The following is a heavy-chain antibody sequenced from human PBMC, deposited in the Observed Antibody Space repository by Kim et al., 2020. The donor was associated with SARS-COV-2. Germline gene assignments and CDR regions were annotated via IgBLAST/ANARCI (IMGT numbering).Heavy chain of an antibody. Sequence: GGSLRLSCAASGFTFDDSGMRWVRQAPGKGLEWVSGINWNVGSTGSADSVKGRFTISRDNAKNYLYLQMNSLRAEDTAVYHCARDGGAYGDYVRYFDLWGRGTLVTVSS. CDR3: ARDGGAYGDYVRYFDL. CDR1: GFTFDDSG. V-gene: IGHV3-20*01. CDR2: INWNVGST. J-gene: IGHJ2*01. D-gene: IGHD4-17*01.